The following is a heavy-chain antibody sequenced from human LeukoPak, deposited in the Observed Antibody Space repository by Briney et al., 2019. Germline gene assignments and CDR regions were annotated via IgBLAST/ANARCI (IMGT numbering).Heavy chain of an antibody. J-gene: IGHJ3*02. CDR1: GDSINSYY. CDR2: IYYSGRT. V-gene: IGHV4-59*01. D-gene: IGHD5-24*01. CDR3: ARGRWLPNAFDI. Sequence: AETLSLTCTVSGDSINSYYWNWIRQPPGKGLEWIGYIYYSGRTDYNPSLKSRVTISVDTSKHQFSMKLKSVAAADTAVYFCARGRWLPNAFDIWGQGTMVTVFS.